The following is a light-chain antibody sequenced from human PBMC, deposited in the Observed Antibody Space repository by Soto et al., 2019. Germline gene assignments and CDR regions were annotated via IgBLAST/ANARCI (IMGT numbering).Light chain of an antibody. CDR3: QQHGTT. Sequence: EIVLTQSPGTLSLSPGERATVSCRASQSLSNSELAWYQQKPGQAPRLLIYGASSRATGIPDRFSGSGSGTPFTLTIRRLERAESEVHYYQQHGTTFGHGTKVDIK. V-gene: IGKV3-20*01. CDR2: GAS. J-gene: IGKJ1*01. CDR1: QSLSNSE.